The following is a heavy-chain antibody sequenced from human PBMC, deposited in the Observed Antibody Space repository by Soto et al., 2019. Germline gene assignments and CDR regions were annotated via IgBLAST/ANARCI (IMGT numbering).Heavy chain of an antibody. CDR3: AGAKIQWLGHYGMDV. V-gene: IGHV4-59*01. CDR2: IYYSGST. D-gene: IGHD6-19*01. J-gene: IGHJ6*02. Sequence: SETLSLTCTVSGGSISSYYWSWIRQPPGKGLEWIGYIYYSGSTNYNPSLKSRVTISVDTSKNQFSLKLSSVTAADTAVYYCAGAKIQWLGHYGMDVWGQGTTVTVSS. CDR1: GGSISSYY.